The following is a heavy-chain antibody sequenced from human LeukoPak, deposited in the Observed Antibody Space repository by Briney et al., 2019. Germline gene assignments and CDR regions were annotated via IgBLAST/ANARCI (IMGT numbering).Heavy chain of an antibody. CDR2: IIDVGDT. D-gene: IGHD2-15*01. CDR3: AKDYCRGGNCPLPFFDS. CDR1: GFTLSEHA. J-gene: IGHJ4*02. V-gene: IGHV3-23*01. Sequence: GGSLRLSCAVSGFTLSEHAMSWVRQAPGEGLEWVSGIIDVGDTYYADSVKGRFTISRDSSENTLYLQMNSLRAEDTATYYCAKDYCRGGNCPLPFFDSWGQGTLVTVSS.